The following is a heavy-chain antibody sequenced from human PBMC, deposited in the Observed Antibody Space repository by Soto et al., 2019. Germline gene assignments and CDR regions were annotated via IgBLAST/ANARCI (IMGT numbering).Heavy chain of an antibody. CDR1: GFTFSDYA. CDR3: AKGGRRWLVTADFNY. J-gene: IGHJ4*02. CDR2: VSHDGRNT. Sequence: VQLVESGGGVVQPGRSLRLSCAASGFTFSDYAMHWVRQAPGKGLEWVAVVSHDGRNTHYADSVKGRFTISRDSSKNKVSLEMTSLRAEDTAVYYWAKGGRRWLVTADFNYWGQGALVTVSS. V-gene: IGHV3-30*18. D-gene: IGHD6-19*01.